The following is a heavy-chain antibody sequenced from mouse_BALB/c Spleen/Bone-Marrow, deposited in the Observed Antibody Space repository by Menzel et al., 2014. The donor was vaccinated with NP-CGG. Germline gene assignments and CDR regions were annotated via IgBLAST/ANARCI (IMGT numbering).Heavy chain of an antibody. J-gene: IGHJ2*01. D-gene: IGHD1-1*01. Sequence: EVMLVESGGGLVQPGGSLKLSCAASGFDFSRYWMSWVRQAPGKGLEWIGEINPDSSTINYTPSLKDKFIISRDNAKNTLFQRLNKVRSEDTALYYGARLDYYVFLNYWGQGTTLTVSS. CDR1: GFDFSRYW. CDR2: INPDSSTI. V-gene: IGHV4-1*02. CDR3: ARLDYYVFLNY.